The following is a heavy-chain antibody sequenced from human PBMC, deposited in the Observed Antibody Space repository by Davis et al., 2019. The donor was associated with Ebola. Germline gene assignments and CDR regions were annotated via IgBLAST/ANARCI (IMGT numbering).Heavy chain of an antibody. V-gene: IGHV3-74*01. J-gene: IGHJ6*04. CDR1: GFSFSSYW. D-gene: IGHD3-3*01. Sequence: HTGGSLRLSCAASGFSFSSYWMHWVRQAPGKGLVWVSRIKTDGTMTGYGDSVQGRFTISRDNAKNTLYLQMNDLRAEDTAVYYCAKSGLSFGVVKYHYGMDVWGKGTTVTVSS. CDR3: AKSGLSFGVVKYHYGMDV. CDR2: IKTDGTMT.